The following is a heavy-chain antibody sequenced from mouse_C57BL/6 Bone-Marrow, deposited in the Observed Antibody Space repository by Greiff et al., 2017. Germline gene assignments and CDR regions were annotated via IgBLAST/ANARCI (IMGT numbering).Heavy chain of an antibody. J-gene: IGHJ4*01. CDR2: IDPETGGT. CDR1: GYTFTDYE. CDR3: TRPGDY. Sequence: VQLQQSGAELVRPGASVTLSCKASGYTFTDYEMHWVKQTPVHGLEWIGAIDPETGGTAYNQKFKGKAILTADKSSSPAYMELRSLTSEDSAVYYCTRPGDYWGQGTSVTVSS. V-gene: IGHV1-15*01.